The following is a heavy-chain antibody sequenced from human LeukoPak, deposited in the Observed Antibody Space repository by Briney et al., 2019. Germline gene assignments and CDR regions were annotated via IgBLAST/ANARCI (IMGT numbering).Heavy chain of an antibody. Sequence: GGSLRLSCAASGFTVSSYWMSWVRQAPGKGLEWVANIKQDGSEKYYVDSVKGRFTISRDNAKNSLYLQMNSLRAEDTAVYYCARDPLGFGELLPDYWGQGTLVTVSS. V-gene: IGHV3-7*01. CDR1: GFTVSSYW. CDR2: IKQDGSEK. D-gene: IGHD3-10*01. CDR3: ARDPLGFGELLPDY. J-gene: IGHJ4*02.